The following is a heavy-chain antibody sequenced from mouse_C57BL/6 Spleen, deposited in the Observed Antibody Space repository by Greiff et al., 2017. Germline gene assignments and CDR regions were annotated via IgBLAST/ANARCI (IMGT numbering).Heavy chain of an antibody. CDR3: ARDDDYDWFAY. Sequence: QVQLQESGAELVRPGTSVKVSCKASGYAFTNYLIEWVKQRPGQGLEWIGVINPGSGGTNYNEKFKGKATLTADKSSSTAYMQLSSLTSEDSAVYFCARDDDYDWFAYWGQGTLVTVSA. CDR1: GYAFTNYL. J-gene: IGHJ3*01. CDR2: INPGSGGT. D-gene: IGHD2-4*01. V-gene: IGHV1-54*01.